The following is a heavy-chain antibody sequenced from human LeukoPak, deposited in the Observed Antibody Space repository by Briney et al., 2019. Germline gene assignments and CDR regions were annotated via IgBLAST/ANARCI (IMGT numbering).Heavy chain of an antibody. V-gene: IGHV3-48*04. D-gene: IGHD2-15*01. CDR1: GFTFSSYS. CDR3: ARDTGSLLMAAAYFDY. J-gene: IGHJ4*02. CDR2: ISSSSSTI. Sequence: GGSLRLSCAASGFTFSSYSMNWVRQAPGKGLEWVSYISSSSSTIYYADSVKGRFTISRDNAKNSLYLQMNSLRAEDTAVYYCARDTGSLLMAAAYFDYWGQGTLVTVSS.